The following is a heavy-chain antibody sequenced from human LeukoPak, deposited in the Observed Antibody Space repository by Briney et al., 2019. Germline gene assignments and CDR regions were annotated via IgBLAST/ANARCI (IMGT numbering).Heavy chain of an antibody. V-gene: IGHV4-4*02. D-gene: IGHD3-22*01. CDR2: IYHRGST. Sequence: SETLSLTCAVSGGSISSSNWWSWVRQPPGKGLEWIGEIYHRGSTNYNPSLKSRVTISVDTSKNQFSLKLSSVTAADTAVYYCATPDSSGYYYLYWGQGTLVTVSS. CDR3: ATPDSSGYYYLY. CDR1: GGSISSSNW. J-gene: IGHJ4*02.